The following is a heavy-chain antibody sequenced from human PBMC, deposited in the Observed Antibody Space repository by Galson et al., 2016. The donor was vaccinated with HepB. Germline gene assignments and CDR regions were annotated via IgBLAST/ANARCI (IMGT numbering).Heavy chain of an antibody. V-gene: IGHV4-39*01. CDR1: GGSISSSNYF. D-gene: IGHD2-2*01. J-gene: IGHJ6*02. Sequence: ETLSLTCPVSGGSISSSNYFWGWIRQPPGQGLEWIGNFYNSGSTSYNPSLQRRVTISVDTSKNRISLKLSSVTAADTAVYHCARLYCSSTSCCGYCGMDVWGQGTTVTVSS. CDR2: FYNSGST. CDR3: ARLYCSSTSCCGYCGMDV.